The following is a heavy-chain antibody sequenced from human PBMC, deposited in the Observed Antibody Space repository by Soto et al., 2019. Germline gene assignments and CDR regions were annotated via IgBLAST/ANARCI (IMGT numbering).Heavy chain of an antibody. CDR2: ISGSGGST. CDR1: GFTFSSYA. J-gene: IGHJ6*03. Sequence: GGSLRLSCAASGFTFSSYAMSWVRQAPGKGLEWVSAISGSGGSTYYADSVKGRFTISRDNSKNTLYLQMNSLRAEDTAVYYCAKVGGDIVLMVYAPNYYYYMDVWGKGTTVTVSS. V-gene: IGHV3-23*01. D-gene: IGHD2-8*01. CDR3: AKVGGDIVLMVYAPNYYYYMDV.